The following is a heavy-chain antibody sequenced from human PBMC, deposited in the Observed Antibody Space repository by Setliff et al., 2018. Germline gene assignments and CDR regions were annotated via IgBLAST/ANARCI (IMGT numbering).Heavy chain of an antibody. V-gene: IGHV1-46*01. Sequence: ASVKVSCKASGYTFTSHYMHWVRQAPGLGLEWMGTINPSSGRTSYAQKFQGRVTMTRDTSTSTVYMDMSSLRSEDTAVYYCARDVFPHHYEGAFDIWGQGTMVTV. CDR2: INPSSGRT. CDR3: ARDVFPHHYEGAFDI. D-gene: IGHD3-22*01. J-gene: IGHJ3*02. CDR1: GYTFTSHY.